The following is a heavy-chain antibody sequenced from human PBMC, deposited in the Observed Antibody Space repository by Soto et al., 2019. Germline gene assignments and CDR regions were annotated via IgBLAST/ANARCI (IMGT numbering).Heavy chain of an antibody. CDR1: GFTFTSSA. D-gene: IGHD6-13*01. CDR2: IVVGSGNT. V-gene: IGHV1-58*01. Sequence: SVKVSCKASGFTFTSSAVQWVRQARGQRLEWIGWIVVGSGNTNYAQKFQERVTITRDMSTSTAYMELSSLRSEDTAVYYCAAGRSHYSSSWYGDYYYGMDVWG. CDR3: AAGRSHYSSSWYGDYYYGMDV. J-gene: IGHJ6*02.